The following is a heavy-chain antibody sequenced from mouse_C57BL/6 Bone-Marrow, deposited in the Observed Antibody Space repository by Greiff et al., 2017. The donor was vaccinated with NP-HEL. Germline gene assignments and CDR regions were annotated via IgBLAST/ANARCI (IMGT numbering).Heavy chain of an antibody. CDR3: ASLYSNYSSWFAY. V-gene: IGHV3-6*01. CDR2: ISYDGSN. Sequence: DVHLVESGPGLVKPSQSLSLTCSVTGYSITSGYYWNWIRQFPGNKLEWMGYISYDGSNNYNPSLKNRISITRDTSKNQFFLKLNSVTTEDTATYYWASLYSNYSSWFAYWGQGTLVTVSA. CDR1: GYSITSGYY. D-gene: IGHD2-5*01. J-gene: IGHJ3*01.